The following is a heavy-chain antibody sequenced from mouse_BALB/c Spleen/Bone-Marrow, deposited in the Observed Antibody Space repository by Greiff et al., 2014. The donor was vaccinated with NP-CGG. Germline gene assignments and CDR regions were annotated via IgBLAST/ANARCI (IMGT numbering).Heavy chain of an antibody. CDR2: ILPGSGSN. J-gene: IGHJ4*01. Sequence: VHLVESGAELMKPGASVKISCKATGYTFSSYWIEWVKQRPGHGLEWIGEILPGSGSNKYNEKFKGKATFTADTSSNTAYMQLSSLTSEDSAVYYCATARATSYYGMDYWGQGTSVTVSS. V-gene: IGHV1-9*01. D-gene: IGHD3-1*01. CDR1: GYTFSSYW. CDR3: ATARATSYYGMDY.